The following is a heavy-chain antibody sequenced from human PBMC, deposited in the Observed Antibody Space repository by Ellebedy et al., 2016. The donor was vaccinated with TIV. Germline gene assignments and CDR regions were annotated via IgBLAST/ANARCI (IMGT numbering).Heavy chain of an antibody. D-gene: IGHD6-6*01. J-gene: IGHJ6*02. Sequence: SQTLSLTCAISGDSFSRNSVTWNWIRQSPSRGLEWLGRTYYRSKWYYDYAVSVKSRITINPDTSKNQLSLQLNSVTPEDTAVYFCARAGEYTSSSGMDVWGQGTTVTVFS. CDR2: TYYRSKWYY. CDR1: GDSFSRNSVT. CDR3: ARAGEYTSSSGMDV. V-gene: IGHV6-1*01.